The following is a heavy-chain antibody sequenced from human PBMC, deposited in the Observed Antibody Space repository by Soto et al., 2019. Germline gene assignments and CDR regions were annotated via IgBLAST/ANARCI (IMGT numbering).Heavy chain of an antibody. Sequence: SETLSLTCTVSGGSISSSSYSWGWIRQPPGKGLEGIGCLYYSGSSNYTPSFKSRVIISVATSKNQFSVRLSSVTAADTAVYYCARAYYDTKGDSLDPWGLGTLVTVSS. J-gene: IGHJ5*02. D-gene: IGHD3-16*01. V-gene: IGHV4-39*07. CDR1: GGSISSSSYS. CDR3: ARAYYDTKGDSLDP. CDR2: LYYSGSS.